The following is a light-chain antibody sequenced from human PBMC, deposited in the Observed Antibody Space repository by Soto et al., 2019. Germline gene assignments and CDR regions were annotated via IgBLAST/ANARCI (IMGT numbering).Light chain of an antibody. CDR3: AAWDDSLNAVV. V-gene: IGLV1-47*02. CDR1: SSNIGTNY. J-gene: IGLJ2*01. CDR2: TNH. Sequence: QSVLTQPPSVSAAPGQKVTISCSGRSSNIGTNYVSWYQQLPGRAPKLLIYTNHQRPSGVPDRFSGSKSGTSASLAISGLRSEDEANFYCAAWDDSLNAVVFGGGTKLTVL.